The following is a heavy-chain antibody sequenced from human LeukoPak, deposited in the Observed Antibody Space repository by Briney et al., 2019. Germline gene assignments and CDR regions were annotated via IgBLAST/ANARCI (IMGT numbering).Heavy chain of an antibody. V-gene: IGHV3-9*01. Sequence: PGRSLRLSCAASQFTFEDYAMHWVRQVPGKGPEWVSGITRNSGIIAYADSVKGRFTISRDNANKSLYLHMNSLRPEDTAFYYCAKDILGTTSDAFDIWGQGAMVIVSS. CDR3: AKDILGTTSDAFDI. J-gene: IGHJ3*02. D-gene: IGHD1-7*01. CDR1: QFTFEDYA. CDR2: ITRNSGII.